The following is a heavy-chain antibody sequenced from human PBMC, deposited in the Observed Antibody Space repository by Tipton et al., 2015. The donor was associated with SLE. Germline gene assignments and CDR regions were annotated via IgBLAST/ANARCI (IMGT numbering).Heavy chain of an antibody. Sequence: TLSLTCTVSGDSISSGSYYWSWLRQPAGKGLEWIGRIYTSGSANYNSSLKRRVTISLDTSRNQISLKLSSVTAADTAVYYCARGRQGMEVFTMDVWGPGTTVTVSS. J-gene: IGHJ6*02. CDR1: GDSISSGSYY. D-gene: IGHD1-14*01. V-gene: IGHV4-61*02. CDR2: IYTSGSA. CDR3: ARGRQGMEVFTMDV.